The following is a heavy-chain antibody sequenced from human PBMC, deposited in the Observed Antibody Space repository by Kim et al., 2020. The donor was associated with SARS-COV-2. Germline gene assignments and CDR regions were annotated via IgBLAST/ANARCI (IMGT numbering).Heavy chain of an antibody. CDR1: GFPFSAHD. CDR2: FTKSSITI. Sequence: GGSLRLSCATSGFPFSAHDMNWVRHAPGKGLEWLSFFTKSSITIYYADSVDGRFTISRANAKNTLFLQMNSLRDEDTALYYCVIDLMGGAFDMLGQGTM. J-gene: IGHJ3*02. CDR3: VIDLMGGAFDM. V-gene: IGHV3-48*02. D-gene: IGHD2-15*01.